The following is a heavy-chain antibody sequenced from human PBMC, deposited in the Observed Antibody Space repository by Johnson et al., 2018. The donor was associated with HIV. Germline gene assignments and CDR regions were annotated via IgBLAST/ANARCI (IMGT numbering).Heavy chain of an antibody. Sequence: VQLVESGGGLVQPGGSLRLSCGASGFTVSGNYMSWVRQPPGKGLEWVSGISRNGGTTGYKDSVQGRFTISRDNAKNSLHLQMNSLRPEDTALYYCARDPSLPHVSIAADAFDIWGQGTMVTVSS. CDR1: GFTVSGNY. D-gene: IGHD2-21*01. CDR3: ARDPSLPHVSIAADAFDI. CDR2: ISRNGGTT. V-gene: IGHV3-20*04. J-gene: IGHJ3*02.